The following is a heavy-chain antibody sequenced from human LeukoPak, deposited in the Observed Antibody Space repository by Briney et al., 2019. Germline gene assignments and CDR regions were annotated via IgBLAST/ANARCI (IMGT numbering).Heavy chain of an antibody. D-gene: IGHD6-19*01. V-gene: IGHV1-69*04. J-gene: IGHJ6*02. Sequence: SVKVSCKASGGTFSSYAISWVRQAPGQGLEWMGRIIPILGIANYAQKFQGRVTITADKSTSTAYMELSSLRSEDTAVYYCATIRTVAGTGYYYYGMDVWGQGTTATVSS. CDR3: ATIRTVAGTGYYYYGMDV. CDR2: IIPILGIA. CDR1: GGTFSSYA.